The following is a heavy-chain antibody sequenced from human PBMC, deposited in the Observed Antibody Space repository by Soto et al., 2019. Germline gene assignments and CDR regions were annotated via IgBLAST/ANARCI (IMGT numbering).Heavy chain of an antibody. CDR2: LDPEDGET. CDR3: ANSFGVVRYFDS. V-gene: IGHV1-24*01. D-gene: IGHD3-3*01. Sequence: GASVKVSCKVSGYTLTELSMHWVRQAPGKGLEWMGGLDPEDGETIYAQKFQGRVTMTEDTSTDTAYMELSSLRSEDTAVYYCANSFGVVRYFDSWGQGTLVTVAS. CDR1: GYTLTELS. J-gene: IGHJ4*02.